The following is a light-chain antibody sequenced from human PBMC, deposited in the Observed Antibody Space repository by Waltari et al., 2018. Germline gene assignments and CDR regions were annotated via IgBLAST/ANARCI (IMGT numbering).Light chain of an antibody. J-gene: IGLJ2*01. Sequence: QSVLTQPPSVSGAPGQRVTISCTGSSSNIGAGYDVHWYQQLPGSAPKLLISANIDRPSGVPDRFSGSKSGTSASLAITGLQAEDEADYYCQSYDRSLSVRVFGGGTKLTVL. CDR2: ANI. V-gene: IGLV1-40*01. CDR3: QSYDRSLSVRV. CDR1: SSNIGAGYD.